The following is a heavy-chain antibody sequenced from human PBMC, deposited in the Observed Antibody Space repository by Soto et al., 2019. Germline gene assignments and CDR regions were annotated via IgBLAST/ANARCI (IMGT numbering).Heavy chain of an antibody. Sequence: PGGSLRLSCAASGFTFSSYGMHWVRQAPGKXLEWVAVISYDGSNKYYADSVKGRFTISRDNSKNTLYLQMNSLRAEDTAVYYCAKDYGSGSYYNGYLFDYWRQGALVTVSS. CDR2: ISYDGSNK. D-gene: IGHD3-10*01. V-gene: IGHV3-30*18. CDR3: AKDYGSGSYYNGYLFDY. CDR1: GFTFSSYG. J-gene: IGHJ4*02.